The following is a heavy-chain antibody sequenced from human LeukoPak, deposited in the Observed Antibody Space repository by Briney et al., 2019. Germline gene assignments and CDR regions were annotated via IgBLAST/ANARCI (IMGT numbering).Heavy chain of an antibody. CDR3: TRHDWFDP. V-gene: IGHV3-53*01. Sequence: PGGSLRLSCAASGFTVSSDYMSWVRQAPGKGVEWVSVIYSGGSTYYADSVKGRFTISRDNSKNMVYLQMNSLRAEDTAAYYCTRHDWFDPWGQGTLVTVSS. J-gene: IGHJ5*02. D-gene: IGHD6-6*01. CDR2: IYSGGST. CDR1: GFTVSSDY.